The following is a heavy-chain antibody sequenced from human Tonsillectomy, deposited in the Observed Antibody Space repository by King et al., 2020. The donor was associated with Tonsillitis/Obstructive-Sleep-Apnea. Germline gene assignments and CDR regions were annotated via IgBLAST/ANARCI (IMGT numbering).Heavy chain of an antibody. CDR2: FDPEDGET. CDR3: ATPVRYYYDSSGPKGYYYGMDV. J-gene: IGHJ6*02. Sequence: QLVQSGAEVKKPGASVKVSCKVSGYTLTELSMHWVRQAPGKGLEWMGGFDPEDGETIYAQKFQGRVTMTEDTSTDTACMELSSLRSEDTAVYYCATPVRYYYDSSGPKGYYYGMDVWGQGTTVTVSS. CDR1: GYTLTELS. D-gene: IGHD3-22*01. V-gene: IGHV1-24*01.